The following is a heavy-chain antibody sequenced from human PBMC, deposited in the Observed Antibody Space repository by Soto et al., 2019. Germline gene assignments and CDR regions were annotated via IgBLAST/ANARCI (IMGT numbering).Heavy chain of an antibody. Sequence: KQSQTLSLTCAISGDSVSSNSAAWNWIRQSPSRGLEWLGRTYYRSKWYNDYAVSVKSRITINPDTSKNQFSLQLNSVTPEDTAVYYCARVPRQYCSSTSCYATDYYYYMDVWGKGTTVTVSS. J-gene: IGHJ6*03. D-gene: IGHD2-2*01. CDR3: ARVPRQYCSSTSCYATDYYYYMDV. CDR2: TYYRSKWYN. V-gene: IGHV6-1*01. CDR1: GDSVSSNSAA.